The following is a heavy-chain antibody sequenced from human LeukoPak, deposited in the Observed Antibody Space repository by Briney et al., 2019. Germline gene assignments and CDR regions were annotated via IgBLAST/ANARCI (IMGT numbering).Heavy chain of an antibody. CDR2: VRYGADTT. CDR3: AKGLTTHDY. J-gene: IGHJ4*02. Sequence: GGTLRLSCAASGFTFTDYAMTWVRQAPGKGLEWVSTVRYGADTTYYADSVKGRFTISRDNSKNMLYLQMNSLRVDDTAVYYCAKGLTTHDYWGQGTLVTVSS. CDR1: GFTFTDYA. V-gene: IGHV3-23*01. D-gene: IGHD4-11*01.